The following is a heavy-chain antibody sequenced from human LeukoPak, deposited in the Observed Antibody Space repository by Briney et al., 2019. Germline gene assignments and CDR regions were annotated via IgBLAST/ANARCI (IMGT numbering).Heavy chain of an antibody. J-gene: IGHJ4*02. Sequence: PETLSLTCTVSSGSISSSSYYWGWIRQPPGKGLEWIGSIYYSGNTYYNPSLKSRVTISVDPSKNQFSLKLRSVTAADTAVYYCASAVAGTQALDYWGQGTLVTVSS. CDR2: IYYSGNT. D-gene: IGHD6-19*01. CDR1: SGSISSSSYY. CDR3: ASAVAGTQALDY. V-gene: IGHV4-39*01.